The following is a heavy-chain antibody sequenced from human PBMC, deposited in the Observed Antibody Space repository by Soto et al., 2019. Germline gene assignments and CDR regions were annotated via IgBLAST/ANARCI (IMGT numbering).Heavy chain of an antibody. J-gene: IGHJ4*02. CDR1: GGSISSSSYY. CDR2: IYYSGST. D-gene: IGHD6-6*01. V-gene: IGHV4-39*01. CDR3: ARRKVDSSSDY. Sequence: SETLSLTCTVSGGSISSSSYYWGWIRQPPGKGLEWIGSIYYSGSTYYNPSLKSRVTIAVDTSKNQFSLKVNSVTAADTAMYYCARRKVDSSSDYWGQGTLVTVSS.